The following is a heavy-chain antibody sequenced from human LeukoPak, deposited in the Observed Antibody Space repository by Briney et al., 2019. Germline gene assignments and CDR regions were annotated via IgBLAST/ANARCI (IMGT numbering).Heavy chain of an antibody. CDR2: INTDGSST. CDR1: GFTFSSHW. Sequence: GGSLRLSCAASGFTFSSHWMHWVRQAPGKGLVWVSRINTDGSSTSYADSVKGRFTISRDNAKNMLYLQMNSLRAEDTAVYFCARDGYFGFDYWGQGTLVTVSS. V-gene: IGHV3-74*01. J-gene: IGHJ4*02. D-gene: IGHD5-18*01. CDR3: ARDGYFGFDY.